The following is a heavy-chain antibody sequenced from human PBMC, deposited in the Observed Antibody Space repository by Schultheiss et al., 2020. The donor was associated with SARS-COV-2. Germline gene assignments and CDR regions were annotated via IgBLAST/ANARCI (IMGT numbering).Heavy chain of an antibody. CDR2: INSDGSST. J-gene: IGHJ4*02. CDR1: GFTFSSYW. CDR3: ARQVYDSSGYYYPFDY. V-gene: IGHV3-74*01. Sequence: GGSLRLSCAASGFTFSSYWMHWVRQAPGKGLVWVSRINSDGSSTSYADSVKGRFTISRDNAKNTLYLQMNSLRAEDTAVYYCARQVYDSSGYYYPFDYWGQGTLVTVSS. D-gene: IGHD3-22*01.